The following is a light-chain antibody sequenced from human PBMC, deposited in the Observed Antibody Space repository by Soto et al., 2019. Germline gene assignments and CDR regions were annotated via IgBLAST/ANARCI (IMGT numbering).Light chain of an antibody. CDR3: QQYGSSPWT. CDR1: QSIRSYF. V-gene: IGKV3-20*01. CDR2: GSS. Sequence: ETVLTQSPGTLSLSPGERATLSCRASQSIRSYFLAWYRQTPGQAPRLLIYGSSKRASGIADRFSGSGSGTDFTLIISRLEPEDFALYYCQQYGSSPWTFGQGTKVEIK. J-gene: IGKJ1*01.